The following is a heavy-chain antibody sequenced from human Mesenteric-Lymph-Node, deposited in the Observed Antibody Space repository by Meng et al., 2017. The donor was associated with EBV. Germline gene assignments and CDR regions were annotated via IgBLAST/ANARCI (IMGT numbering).Heavy chain of an antibody. Sequence: QVQLQQWGAGLLKPSETLSLTCAVYGGSFSGYHWSWNRQPPGKGREWIGEINHTGSTNYNPSLRRRVTISVDTSKNQFSLKVSSVTAADTAVYYCARGRIFGVVIDWGQGTLVTVSS. CDR3: ARGRIFGVVID. D-gene: IGHD3-3*01. CDR2: INHTGST. CDR1: GGSFSGYH. V-gene: IGHV4-34*02. J-gene: IGHJ4*02.